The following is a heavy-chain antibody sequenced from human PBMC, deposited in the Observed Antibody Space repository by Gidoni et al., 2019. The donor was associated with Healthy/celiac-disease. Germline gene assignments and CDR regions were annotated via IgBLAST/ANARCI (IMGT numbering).Heavy chain of an antibody. CDR3: ARDGLSDIVVVPAAIGSYYYYMDV. Sequence: QVQLVEYGGGVVQPGRSLRLSCAASGFTFSSYALHWVRQAPGKGLEWVAVISYDGSHKYYADSGKGRFTISRDNSKNTLYRQMNSLRAEDTAVYYCARDGLSDIVVVPAAIGSYYYYMDVWGKGTTVTVSS. CDR1: GFTFSSYA. J-gene: IGHJ6*03. D-gene: IGHD2-2*02. V-gene: IGHV3-30-3*01. CDR2: ISYDGSHK.